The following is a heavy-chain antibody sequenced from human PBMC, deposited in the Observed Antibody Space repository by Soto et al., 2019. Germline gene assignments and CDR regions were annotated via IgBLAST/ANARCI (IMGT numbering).Heavy chain of an antibody. CDR1: GFTFSSYG. Sequence: QVQLVESGGGVVQPGRSLRLSCAASGFTFSSYGMHWVRQAPGKGLEWVAVIWYDGSNKYYADSVKDRFTISRDNSKNTLYLQMNSLRAEDTAVYYCARDRVGYCSSTSCRDRDYYYGMDVW. D-gene: IGHD2-2*01. J-gene: IGHJ6*01. CDR2: IWYDGSNK. V-gene: IGHV3-33*01. CDR3: ARDRVGYCSSTSCRDRDYYYGMDV.